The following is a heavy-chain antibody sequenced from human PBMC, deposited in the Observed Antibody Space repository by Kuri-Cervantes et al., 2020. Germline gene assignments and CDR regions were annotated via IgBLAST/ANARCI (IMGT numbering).Heavy chain of an antibody. Sequence: GGSLRLSCAASGFTFSDYYMSWIRQAPGKGLEWVSYISSSGSGDSTYYADSVKGRFTISRDNAKNSLYLQMNSLRAEDTAVYYCARDAVARPGEFDYWGQGTLVTVSS. CDR1: GFTFSDYY. CDR2: ISSSGSGDST. J-gene: IGHJ4*02. V-gene: IGHV3-11*04. D-gene: IGHD3-10*01. CDR3: ARDAVARPGEFDY.